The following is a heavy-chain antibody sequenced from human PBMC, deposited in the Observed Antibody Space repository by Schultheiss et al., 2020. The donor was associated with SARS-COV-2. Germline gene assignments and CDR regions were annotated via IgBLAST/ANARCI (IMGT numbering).Heavy chain of an antibody. D-gene: IGHD2/OR15-2a*01. CDR3: ARDRGHNSEFDY. CDR2: ISAYNGNT. V-gene: IGHV1-18*04. Sequence: ASVKVSCKASGYTFTGYYMHWVRQAPGQGLEWMGWISAYNGNTNYAQKLQGRVTMTTDTSTSTAYMELRSLRSDDTAVYYCARDRGHNSEFDYWGQGTLVTVSS. J-gene: IGHJ4*02. CDR1: GYTFTGYY.